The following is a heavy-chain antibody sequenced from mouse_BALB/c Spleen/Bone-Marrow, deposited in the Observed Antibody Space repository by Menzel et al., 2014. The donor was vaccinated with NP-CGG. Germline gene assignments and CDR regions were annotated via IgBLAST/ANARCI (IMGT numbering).Heavy chain of an antibody. V-gene: IGHV14-3*02. CDR3: ANYYYGYYFDY. Sequence: VQLQQSGAELVKPGASVKLSCTASGFNIKDTYMHWVKQRPEQGLEWIGRIDPANGNTKYDPKFQDKATITADTSSNTASPQLSIWIPYATAFDYCANYYYGYYFDYGGQGTTLTVSS. CDR2: IDPANGNT. CDR1: GFNIKDTY. D-gene: IGHD1-1*01. J-gene: IGHJ2*01.